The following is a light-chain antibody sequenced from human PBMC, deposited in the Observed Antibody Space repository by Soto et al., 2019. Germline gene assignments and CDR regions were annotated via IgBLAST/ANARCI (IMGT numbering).Light chain of an antibody. V-gene: IGKV1-27*01. Sequence: DIQMTQSPSSLSASVGDRVTITCRARQGISNYLAWYQQKPGKVPKLLIYAASTLQSGVPSRFSGSGSGTDFTLTSSSLQPEDVATYYCQKYNSAPRTVGQGTKVEIK. J-gene: IGKJ1*01. CDR1: QGISNY. CDR2: AAS. CDR3: QKYNSAPRT.